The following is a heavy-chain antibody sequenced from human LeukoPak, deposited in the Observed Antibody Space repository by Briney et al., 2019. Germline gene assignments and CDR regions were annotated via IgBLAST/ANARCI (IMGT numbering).Heavy chain of an antibody. CDR3: AKDNYLWFGEFDAFDI. CDR2: IDTSGGST. CDR1: GFTFSSYA. Sequence: PGGSLRLSCAASGFTFSSYAMSWVRQAPGKGLEWASVIDTSGGSTYYADSVKGRFTISRDNSKNTLYLQMNSLRAEDTAVYYCAKDNYLWFGEFDAFDIWGQGTMVTVSS. J-gene: IGHJ3*02. V-gene: IGHV3-23*01. D-gene: IGHD3-10*01.